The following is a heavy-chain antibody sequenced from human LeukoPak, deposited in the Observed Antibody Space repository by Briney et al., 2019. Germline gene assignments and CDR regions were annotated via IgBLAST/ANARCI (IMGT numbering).Heavy chain of an antibody. Sequence: PGRSLRLSCAASGSTFSNYAMHWVRQAPGKGLEWVAVISYDGHYKYYADSVKGRFTISRDNSRNTLYLQMNSLRGEDTAVYYCARDHAADIVATGEDYWGQGTLVTVSS. CDR2: ISYDGHYK. CDR1: GSTFSNYA. D-gene: IGHD5-12*01. J-gene: IGHJ4*02. CDR3: ARDHAADIVATGEDY. V-gene: IGHV3-30-3*01.